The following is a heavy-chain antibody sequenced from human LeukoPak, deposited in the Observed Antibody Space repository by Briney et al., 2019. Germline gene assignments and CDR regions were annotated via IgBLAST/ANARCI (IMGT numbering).Heavy chain of an antibody. CDR1: GFTFDDYG. J-gene: IGHJ4*02. V-gene: IGHV3-20*04. D-gene: IGHD5-18*01. Sequence: GGSLRLSCAASGFTFDDYGMSWVRQAPGKGLEWVSGINWNGGSTGYADSVKGRFTISRDNAKNSLYLQMNSLRAEDTALYYCARDWSRYSYGYFDYWGQGTLVTVSS. CDR3: ARDWSRYSYGYFDY. CDR2: INWNGGST.